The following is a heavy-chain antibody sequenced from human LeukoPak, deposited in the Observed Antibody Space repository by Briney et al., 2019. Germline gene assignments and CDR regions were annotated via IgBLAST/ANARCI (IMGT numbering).Heavy chain of an antibody. CDR3: ARRPYVTGDFDQ. Sequence: WESLKISCKGSGYSFTTYWIGWVRQMPGKGLEWMGIIYPGDSDTRYSPSFQGQVTVSADKSISTAYLQWSSLKASDTAMYYCARRPYVTGDFDQWGPGTLVTVSS. J-gene: IGHJ4*02. CDR1: GYSFTTYW. CDR2: IYPGDSDT. D-gene: IGHD3-10*01. V-gene: IGHV5-51*01.